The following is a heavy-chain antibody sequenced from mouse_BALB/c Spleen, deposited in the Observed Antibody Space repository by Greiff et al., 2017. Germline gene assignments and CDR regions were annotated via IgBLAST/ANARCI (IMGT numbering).Heavy chain of an antibody. Sequence: VQLQQSGAELARPGASVKLSCKASGYTFTSYWMQWVKQRPGQGLEWIGAIYPGDGDTRYTQKFKGKATLTADKSSSTAYMQLSSLASEDSAVYYCARSDGYDAMDYWGQGTSVTVSS. CDR3: ARSDGYDAMDY. V-gene: IGHV1-87*01. D-gene: IGHD1-2*01. CDR2: IYPGDGDT. J-gene: IGHJ4*01. CDR1: GYTFTSYW.